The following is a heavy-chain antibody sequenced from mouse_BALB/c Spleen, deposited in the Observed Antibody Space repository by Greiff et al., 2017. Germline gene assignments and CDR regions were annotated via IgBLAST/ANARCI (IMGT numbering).Heavy chain of an antibody. D-gene: IGHD2-14*01. Sequence: EVQGVESGGGLVQPGGSRKLSCAASGFTFSSFGMHWVRQAPEKGLEWVAYISSGSSTIYYADTVKGRFTISRDNPKNTLFLQMTSLRSEDTAMYYCARSENVRRPFFDYWGQGTTLTVSS. J-gene: IGHJ2*01. V-gene: IGHV5-17*02. CDR2: ISSGSSTI. CDR3: ARSENVRRPFFDY. CDR1: GFTFSSFG.